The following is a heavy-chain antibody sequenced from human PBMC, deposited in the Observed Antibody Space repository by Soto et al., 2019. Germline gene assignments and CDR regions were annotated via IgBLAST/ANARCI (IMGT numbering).Heavy chain of an antibody. CDR2: IIPILPTP. V-gene: IGHV1-69*11. J-gene: IGHJ6*02. Sequence: QVQLVQSGAEVKKPGSSVTVSCKASGGTFGNSAISWVRQAPGQGLEWMGGIIPILPTPDYARKFQERVTMTADESTSTSYMELPSLRSDDTAVYYCARAKARLQLGGNYYYAIDVWGQGTTVTVSS. D-gene: IGHD5-12*01. CDR1: GGTFGNSA. CDR3: ARAKARLQLGGNYYYAIDV.